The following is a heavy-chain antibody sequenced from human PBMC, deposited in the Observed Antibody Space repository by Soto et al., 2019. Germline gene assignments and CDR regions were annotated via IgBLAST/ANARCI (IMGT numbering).Heavy chain of an antibody. Sequence: GGSLRLSCQASGFNFRLYEMHWVRKAPGKGLEWVSYISSSGLTTYYADFAEGRFTISRDNAKDSLYLHLNSLRVGDTAVYYCARYGTRGDWWGLGAQVTVSS. D-gene: IGHD3-10*01. J-gene: IGHJ5*01. V-gene: IGHV3-48*03. CDR1: GFNFRLYE. CDR3: ARYGTRGDW. CDR2: ISSSGLTT.